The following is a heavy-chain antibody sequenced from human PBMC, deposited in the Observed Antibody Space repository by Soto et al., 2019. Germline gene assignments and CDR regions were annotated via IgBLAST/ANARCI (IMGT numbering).Heavy chain of an antibody. CDR3: ARVIGTTGRLRDYYYGMDV. V-gene: IGHV1-46*01. D-gene: IGHD1-7*01. J-gene: IGHJ6*02. CDR2: INPSGGST. Sequence: ASVKVSCKASGYTFTSYYMHWVRQAPGQGLEWMGIINPSGGSTSYAQKFQGRVTVTRDTSTSTVYMELSSLRSEDTAVYYCARVIGTTGRLRDYYYGMDVWGQGTTVTVYS. CDR1: GYTFTSYY.